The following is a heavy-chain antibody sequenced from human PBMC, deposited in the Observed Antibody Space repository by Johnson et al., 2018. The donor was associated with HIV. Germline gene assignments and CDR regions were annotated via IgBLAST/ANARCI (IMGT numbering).Heavy chain of an antibody. CDR1: GFTFSHYW. J-gene: IGHJ3*02. D-gene: IGHD3-22*01. CDR3: AKGVSYDSSDSAFDI. CDR2: INADGSRT. Sequence: MQLVESGGGLIQPGGSLRLSCVVSGFTFSHYWMEWVRQAPGEGLVWVSRINADGSRTTYADSVKGRFTISRDNAKNSLYLQMNSLRAEDTALFYCAKGVSYDSSDSAFDIWGQGTMVTVSS. V-gene: IGHV3-74*02.